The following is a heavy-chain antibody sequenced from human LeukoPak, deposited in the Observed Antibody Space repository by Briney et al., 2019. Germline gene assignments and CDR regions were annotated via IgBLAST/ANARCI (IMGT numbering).Heavy chain of an antibody. CDR1: GFTFSSYW. J-gene: IGHJ6*02. Sequence: PGGSLRLSCAASGFTFSSYWMSWVRQAPGKGLEWVVNIKQDGSEKYYVDSVKGRFTISRDNAKNSLYLQMNSLRAEDTAVYYCARSGSSTSRHYYYYGMDVWGQGTTVTVSS. CDR2: IKQDGSEK. V-gene: IGHV3-7*01. CDR3: ARSGSSTSRHYYYYGMDV. D-gene: IGHD2-2*01.